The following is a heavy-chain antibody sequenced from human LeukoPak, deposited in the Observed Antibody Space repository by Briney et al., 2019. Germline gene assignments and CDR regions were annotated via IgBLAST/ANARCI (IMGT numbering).Heavy chain of an antibody. CDR2: ISSSSSTI. J-gene: IGHJ4*02. CDR3: ARGGYLYFDYFDY. CDR1: GFTFSSYS. Sequence: GGSLRLSCAASGFTFSSYSMNWVRQAPGKGLEWVSYISSSSSTIYYADSVRGRFTISRDNAKNSLYLQMNSLRAEDTAVYYCARGGYLYFDYFDYWGQGTLVTVSS. D-gene: IGHD3-22*01. V-gene: IGHV3-48*01.